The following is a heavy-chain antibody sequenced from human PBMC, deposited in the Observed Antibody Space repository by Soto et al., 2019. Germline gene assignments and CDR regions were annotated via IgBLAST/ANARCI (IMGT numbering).Heavy chain of an antibody. J-gene: IGHJ4*02. V-gene: IGHV1-46*02. CDR2: INPSGGST. Sequence: ASVKVSCKASGYTLNTYGITWVRQAPGQGLEWMGIINPSGGSTSYAQKFQGRVTMTRDTSTSTVYMELSSLRSEDTAVYYCARDPASRDGYISDYWGQGTLVTVSS. CDR1: GYTLNTYG. CDR3: ARDPASRDGYISDY. D-gene: IGHD5-12*01.